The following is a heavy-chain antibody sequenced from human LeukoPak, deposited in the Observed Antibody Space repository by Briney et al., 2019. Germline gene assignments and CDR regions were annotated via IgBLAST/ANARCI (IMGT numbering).Heavy chain of an antibody. J-gene: IGHJ2*01. CDR3: AKSMTLQWRGFFDL. CDR2: ISDSGANT. Sequence: GGSLRLSCAASGFTFSAYAMSWVRQAPGKGLEWVSTISDSGANTYYADSVRGRFTISRDNSKNTLYLQKNSLRADDTAIYYCAKSMTLQWRGFFDLWGRGTHVTVSS. CDR1: GFTFSAYA. D-gene: IGHD6-19*01. V-gene: IGHV3-23*01.